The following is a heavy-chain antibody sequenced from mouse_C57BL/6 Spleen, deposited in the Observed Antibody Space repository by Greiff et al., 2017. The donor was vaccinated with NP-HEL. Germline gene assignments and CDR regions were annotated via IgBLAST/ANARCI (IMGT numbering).Heavy chain of an antibody. CDR1: GYSITSGYY. D-gene: IGHD2-4*01. V-gene: IGHV3-6*01. CDR2: ISYDGSN. CDR3: ARNLYYDYDDGYFDV. J-gene: IGHJ1*03. Sequence: VQLQQSGPGLVKPSQSLSLTCSVTGYSITSGYYWNWIRQFPGNKLEWMGYISYDGSNNYNPSLKNRISITRDTSKNQFFLKLNSVTTEDTATYYCARNLYYDYDDGYFDVWGTGTTVTVSS.